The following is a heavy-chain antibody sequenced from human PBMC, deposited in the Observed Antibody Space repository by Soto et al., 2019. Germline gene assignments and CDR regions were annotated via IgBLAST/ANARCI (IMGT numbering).Heavy chain of an antibody. D-gene: IGHD3-10*01. CDR2: IYCSGST. V-gene: IGHV4-31*03. Sequence: PSETLSLTCTVSGGSISSGGYYWSWIRQHPGKGLEWIGYIYCSGSTYYNPSLKSRVTISVDTSKNQFSLKLSSVTAADTAVYYCARESVTDYNWFDPWGQGTLVTVSS. CDR1: GGSISSGGYY. CDR3: ARESVTDYNWFDP. J-gene: IGHJ5*02.